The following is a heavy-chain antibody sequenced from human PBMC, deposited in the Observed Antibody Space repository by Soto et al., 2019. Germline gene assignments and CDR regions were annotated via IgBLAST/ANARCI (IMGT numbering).Heavy chain of an antibody. CDR2: IWYDGSNK. J-gene: IGHJ6*02. V-gene: IGHV3-33*01. Sequence: GGSLRLSCAASGFTFSSYGMHWVRQAPGKGLEWVAVIWYDGSNKYYADSVKGRFTISRDNSKNTLYLQMNSLRAEDTAVYYCARGGGYDLDYYGMDVWGQGTTVTVSS. CDR1: GFTFSSYG. D-gene: IGHD5-12*01. CDR3: ARGGGYDLDYYGMDV.